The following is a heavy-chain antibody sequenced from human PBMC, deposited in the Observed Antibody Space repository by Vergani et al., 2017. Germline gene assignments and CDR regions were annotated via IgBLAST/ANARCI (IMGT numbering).Heavy chain of an antibody. CDR2: IIPIFGTA. CDR1: GGPFSSYA. CDR3: ARAGITIFGVVPYYGIDV. D-gene: IGHD3-3*01. Sequence: QVQLVQSGAEVKKPGSSVKVSCKASGGPFSSYAISWVRQAPGQGLEWMGGIIPIFGTANYAQKFQGRVTITADKSTSTAYMELSSPRSEDTAVYYCARAGITIFGVVPYYGIDVWGQGTTVTVSS. J-gene: IGHJ6*02. V-gene: IGHV1-69*06.